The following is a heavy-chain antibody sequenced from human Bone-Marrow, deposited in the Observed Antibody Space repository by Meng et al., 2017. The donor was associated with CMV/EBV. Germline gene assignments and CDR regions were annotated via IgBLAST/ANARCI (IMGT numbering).Heavy chain of an antibody. D-gene: IGHD3-16*01. J-gene: IGHJ3*02. Sequence: SETLSLTCSVSGGSISSYYWTWIRQPPGKGLEWVGYIHHSGNTNRNPSLKSRLTISVDTSKNQFSLKLSSVSATDTAVYYCARGDPMDAFDIWGQGTMVTVSS. CDR3: ARGDPMDAFDI. V-gene: IGHV4-59*01. CDR1: GGSISSYY. CDR2: IHHSGNT.